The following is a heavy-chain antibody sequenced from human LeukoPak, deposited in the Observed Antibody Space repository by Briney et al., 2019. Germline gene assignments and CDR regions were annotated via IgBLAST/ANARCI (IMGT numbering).Heavy chain of an antibody. J-gene: IGHJ4*02. V-gene: IGHV1-69*05. Sequence: ASVKVSCKASGGTFSSYAISWVRQAPRQGLEWMGGIIPIFGTANYAQKFQGRVTITTDESTSTAYMELSSLRSEDTAVYYCASTLRVYDYGDHDPFGYWGQGTLVTVSS. CDR3: ASTLRVYDYGDHDPFGY. CDR1: GGTFSSYA. D-gene: IGHD4-17*01. CDR2: IIPIFGTA.